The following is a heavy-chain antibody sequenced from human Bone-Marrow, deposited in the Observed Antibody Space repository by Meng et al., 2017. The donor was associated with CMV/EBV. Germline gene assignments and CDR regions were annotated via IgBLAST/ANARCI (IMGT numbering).Heavy chain of an antibody. CDR2: INPNSGGT. Sequence: ASVKVSSKASGYTFTGYYIHWVRQAPGQGLEWMGWINPNSGGTSYAQKFQGRVTMTRDTSISTAYMELSSLRSDDTAVYYCARGYSYGYSWYFDYWGQGTLVTVSS. V-gene: IGHV1-2*02. D-gene: IGHD5-18*01. CDR3: ARGYSYGYSWYFDY. CDR1: GYTFTGYY. J-gene: IGHJ4*02.